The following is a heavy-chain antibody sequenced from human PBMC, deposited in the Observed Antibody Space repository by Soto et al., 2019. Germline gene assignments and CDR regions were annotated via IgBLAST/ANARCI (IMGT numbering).Heavy chain of an antibody. J-gene: IGHJ3*01. CDR2: ISIRGDYR. V-gene: IGHV3-23*01. CDR1: GFTFSSSG. D-gene: IGHD4-17*01. CDR3: ANHGGFDF. Sequence: EGQLLQSGGGLVQPGESLRLSCAASGFTFSSSGMSWVRQAPGKGLEWVSSISIRGDYRYYADSVKRRFTISRDNSKNTLYLQMSSLTAEDTALYYCANHGGFDFWGQGTMVAVSS.